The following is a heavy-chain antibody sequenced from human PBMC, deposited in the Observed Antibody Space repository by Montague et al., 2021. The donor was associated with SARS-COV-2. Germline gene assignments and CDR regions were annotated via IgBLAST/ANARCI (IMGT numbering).Heavy chain of an antibody. D-gene: IGHD3-22*01. V-gene: IGHV4-39*01. J-gene: IGHJ6*02. CDR1: GGSISSSSYY. Sequence: SETLSLTCTVSGGSISSSSYYWGWIRQPPGKGLEWIGSIYYSGSTYYNPSLKSRVTISVDTSKNQFSLKLSSVIAADTAVYYCARLSKIGYPPLYYYYGMDVWGQGTTVTVSS. CDR3: ARLSKIGYPPLYYYYGMDV. CDR2: IYYSGST.